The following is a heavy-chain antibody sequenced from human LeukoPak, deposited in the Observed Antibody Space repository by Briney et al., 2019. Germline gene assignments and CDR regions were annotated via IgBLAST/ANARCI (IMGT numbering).Heavy chain of an antibody. CDR2: ISWDGTT. J-gene: IGHJ4*02. CDR3: VKDLTYESSGSFFDY. Sequence: GGSLRLSCAASGFTFEDYTMHWVRQVPGKTLEWVSLISWDGTTYYTDSVKGRFTISRDNSQDSLYLQMDTLRREDTAFYYCVKDLTYESSGSFFDYWGRGTLVTVS. CDR1: GFTFEDYT. D-gene: IGHD3-22*01. V-gene: IGHV3-43*01.